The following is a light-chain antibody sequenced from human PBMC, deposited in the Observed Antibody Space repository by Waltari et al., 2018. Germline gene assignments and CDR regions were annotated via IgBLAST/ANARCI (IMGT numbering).Light chain of an antibody. CDR2: RNN. V-gene: IGLV1-47*01. CDR3: ASWDDSLSSVL. CDR1: SSNIGTSF. Sequence: QSVLTQPPSVSGTPGQRVTISCSGGSSNIGTSFASWYQPLPGTAPPLLRNRNNQRPSGVPERFSASKSGTSASLAISGLRSEDEADYFCASWDDSLSSVLFGGGTKLTVL. J-gene: IGLJ2*01.